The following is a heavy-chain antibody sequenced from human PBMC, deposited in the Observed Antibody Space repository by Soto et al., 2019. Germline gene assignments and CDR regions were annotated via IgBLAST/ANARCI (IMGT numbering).Heavy chain of an antibody. Sequence: GGSLRLSCAASGFTFSSYAMSWVRQAPGKGLEWVSAISGSGGSTYYADSVKGRFTISRDNSKNTLYLQMNSLRAEDTAVYYCAKDPRKSTTVTTPYPDYFDYWGQGTLVTVSS. V-gene: IGHV3-23*01. CDR1: GFTFSSYA. CDR3: AKDPRKSTTVTTPYPDYFDY. D-gene: IGHD4-17*01. J-gene: IGHJ4*02. CDR2: ISGSGGST.